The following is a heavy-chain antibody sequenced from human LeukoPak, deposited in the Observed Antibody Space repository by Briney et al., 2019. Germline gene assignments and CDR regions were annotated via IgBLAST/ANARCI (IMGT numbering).Heavy chain of an antibody. Sequence: SETLSLTCTVSGGSIRSGSYYWSWIRQPAGKGLEWIGRIYSSGTTNYNPSLESRVTMSVDTSMNQFSLKLSSVTAADTAVYYCARKSDYAPPWYGFDIWGQGTMVTVSS. CDR1: GGSIRSGSYY. CDR2: IYSSGTT. D-gene: IGHD4-17*01. CDR3: ARKSDYAPPWYGFDI. V-gene: IGHV4-61*02. J-gene: IGHJ3*02.